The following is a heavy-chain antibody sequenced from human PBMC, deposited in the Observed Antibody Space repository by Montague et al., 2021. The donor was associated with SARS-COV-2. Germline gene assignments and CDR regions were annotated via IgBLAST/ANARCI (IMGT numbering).Heavy chain of an antibody. D-gene: IGHD2-2*01. J-gene: IGHJ4*02. CDR2: IKEDGGQK. V-gene: IGHV3-7*01. CDR1: GFTFSNYW. Sequence: SLRLSCAASGFTFSNYWMSWVRQAPGKGLKWVANIKEDGGQKYYLDSVKGRFTISRDNAKNSLYLQMNSLRAKDTAVYYCARDPNCGSTSCYYHYWGQGTLVTVSS. CDR3: ARDPNCGSTSCYYHY.